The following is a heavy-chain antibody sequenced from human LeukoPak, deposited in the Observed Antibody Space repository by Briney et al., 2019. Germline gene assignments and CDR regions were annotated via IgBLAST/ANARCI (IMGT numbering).Heavy chain of an antibody. CDR3: AKVFEGAIL. J-gene: IGHJ4*02. CDR1: GFTFSSYG. Sequence: GGSLRHSCAASGFTFSSYGMSWVRQAPGKGLEWVSSISGSGGSTYYADSVKGRFSISRDNSKNTLYVQMNSLRAEDTAVYYCAKVFEGAILWGQGTLVTVSS. V-gene: IGHV3-23*01. CDR2: ISGSGGST. D-gene: IGHD1-26*01.